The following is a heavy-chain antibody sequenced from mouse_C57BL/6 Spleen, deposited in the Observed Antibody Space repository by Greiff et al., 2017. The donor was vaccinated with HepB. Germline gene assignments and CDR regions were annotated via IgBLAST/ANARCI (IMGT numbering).Heavy chain of an antibody. CDR2: ISSGGSYT. CDR1: GFTFSSYG. D-gene: IGHD2-2*01. J-gene: IGHJ3*01. Sequence: EVMLVESGGDLVKPGGSLKLSCAASGFTFSSYGMSWVRQTPDKRLEWVATISSGGSYTYYPDSVKGRFTISRDNAKNTLYLQMSSLKSEDTAMYDCARAGYGYDAWFAYWGQGTLVTVSA. V-gene: IGHV5-6*01. CDR3: ARAGYGYDAWFAY.